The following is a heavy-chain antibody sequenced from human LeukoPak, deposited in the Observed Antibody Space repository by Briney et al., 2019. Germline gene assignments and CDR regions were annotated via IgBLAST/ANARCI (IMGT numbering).Heavy chain of an antibody. CDR3: ARAYHGRAVAKHIDY. D-gene: IGHD6-19*01. Sequence: PGGSLRLSCAASGFTFSSYWMHWVRQAPGKGLVWVSRINSDGSSTSYADSVKGRFTISRDNAKNTLYLQMNSLRAEDTAVYYCARAYHGRAVAKHIDYWGQGTLVTVSS. CDR2: INSDGSST. J-gene: IGHJ4*02. CDR1: GFTFSSYW. V-gene: IGHV3-74*01.